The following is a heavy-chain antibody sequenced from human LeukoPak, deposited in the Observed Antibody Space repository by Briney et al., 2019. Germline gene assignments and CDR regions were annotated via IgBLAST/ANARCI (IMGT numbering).Heavy chain of an antibody. CDR3: ATGGSYFGSAFDI. J-gene: IGHJ3*02. Sequence: ASVKVSCKASGYTFTSYGISWVRQAPGQGLEGMGWISAYNGNTNYAQKLQGRVTMTTDTSTSTAYMELSSLRSEDTAVYYCATGGSYFGSAFDIWGQGTMVTVSS. CDR2: ISAYNGNT. V-gene: IGHV1-18*01. CDR1: GYTFTSYG. D-gene: IGHD1-26*01.